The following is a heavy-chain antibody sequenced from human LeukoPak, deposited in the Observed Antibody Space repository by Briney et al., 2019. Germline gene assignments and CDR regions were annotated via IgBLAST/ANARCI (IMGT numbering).Heavy chain of an antibody. CDR3: ARVSSSWYQDWYFDP. D-gene: IGHD6-13*01. CDR1: GGSISSGSYY. Sequence: SQTLSLTCTVSGGSISSGSYYWSWIRQPAGKGLEWIGRIYTSGSTNYNPSLKSRVIMSVDTSKNQFSLKLSSVTAADTAVYYCARVSSSWYQDWYFDPWGRGTLVTVSS. V-gene: IGHV4-61*02. CDR2: IYTSGST. J-gene: IGHJ2*01.